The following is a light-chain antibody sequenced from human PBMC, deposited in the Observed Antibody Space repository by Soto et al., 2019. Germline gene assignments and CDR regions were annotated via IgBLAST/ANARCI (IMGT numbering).Light chain of an antibody. CDR3: MQSTQLPPT. V-gene: IGKV2D-29*02. J-gene: IGKJ5*01. CDR1: HSLLHITGETF. CDR2: EVS. Sequence: DFVMTHTPLSLSVAPVQPASISCKXSHSLLHITGETFLFWYLQKPGQSPQLLIYEVSTRVSGVPDRFSGSGSGTDFTLEISRVETDDVGIYYCMQSTQLPPTFGQGTRLEI.